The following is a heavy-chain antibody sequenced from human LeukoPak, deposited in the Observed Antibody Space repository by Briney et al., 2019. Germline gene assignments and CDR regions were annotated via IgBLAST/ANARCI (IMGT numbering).Heavy chain of an antibody. V-gene: IGHV1-3*01. CDR3: ARSLGVGITHGDAFDI. D-gene: IGHD1-26*01. J-gene: IGHJ3*02. CDR2: INAGNGNT. Sequence: GASVKVSCKASGYTFTSYAMHWVRQAPGQRLEWMGWINAGNGNTKYSQKFQGRVTITRDTSASTAYMELSSLRSEDTAVYYCARSLGVGITHGDAFDIWGQGTMVTVSS. CDR1: GYTFTSYA.